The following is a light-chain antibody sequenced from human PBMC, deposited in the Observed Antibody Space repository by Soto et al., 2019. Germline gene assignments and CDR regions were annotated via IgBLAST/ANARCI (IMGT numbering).Light chain of an antibody. Sequence: DIQMTQSPSSLSASIGDRVTITCRASQGITDFLAWYQQKPGKVPKLLISAASTLQSGVPSRFSGSGSGTDFTLTISSLQPEDVATYYCHKYNSAPFAFGPGTKVDIK. CDR1: QGITDF. J-gene: IGKJ3*01. CDR2: AAS. V-gene: IGKV1-27*01. CDR3: HKYNSAPFA.